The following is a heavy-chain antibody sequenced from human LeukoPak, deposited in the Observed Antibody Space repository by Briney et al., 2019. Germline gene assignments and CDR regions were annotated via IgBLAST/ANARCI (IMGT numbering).Heavy chain of an antibody. V-gene: IGHV4-34*01. D-gene: IGHD6-13*01. CDR3: AIRAGYSSSWYRGHNWFDP. J-gene: IGHJ5*02. Sequence: PSETLSLTCAVYGGSFSGYCWSWIRQPPGKGLEWIGEINHSGSTNYNPSLKSRVTISVDTSKNQFSLKLSSVTAADTAVYYCAIRAGYSSSWYRGHNWFDPWGQGTLVTVSS. CDR2: INHSGST. CDR1: GGSFSGYC.